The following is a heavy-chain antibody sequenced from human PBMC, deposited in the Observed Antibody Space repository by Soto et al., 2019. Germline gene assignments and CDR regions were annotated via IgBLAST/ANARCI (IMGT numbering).Heavy chain of an antibody. D-gene: IGHD3-22*01. J-gene: IGHJ4*02. V-gene: IGHV3-21*01. CDR1: GFTFSSYK. CDR3: ARGTYYVDSSGYTDFDY. CDR2: ISGTSDYI. Sequence: EVQLVESGGGLVKPGGSLRLSCAASGFTFSSYKMNWVRQAPGKGLEWVSSISGTSDYIYYADSVKGRFTISKDIAKNSLFPQMNCLRDEDTAVYYCARGTYYVDSSGYTDFDYWGQGTLVTVSS.